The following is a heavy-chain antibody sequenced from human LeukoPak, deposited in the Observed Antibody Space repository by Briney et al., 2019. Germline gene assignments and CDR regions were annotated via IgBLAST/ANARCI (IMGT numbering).Heavy chain of an antibody. CDR1: GFTFSDYS. D-gene: IGHD5/OR15-5a*01. Sequence: GGSLRLSCPASGFTFSDYSMSWVRQAPGKGLEWVSSISSSSDYIYYADSVRGRFTISRDNARDSLYLQMNSLRAEDTAVYYCARSRSVSNYKGMDVWGQGTTVTVSS. CDR2: ISSSSDYI. J-gene: IGHJ6*02. CDR3: ARSRSVSNYKGMDV. V-gene: IGHV3-21*01.